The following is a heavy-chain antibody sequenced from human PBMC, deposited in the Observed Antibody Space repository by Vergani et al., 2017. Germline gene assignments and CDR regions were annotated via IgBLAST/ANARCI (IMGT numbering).Heavy chain of an antibody. J-gene: IGHJ4*02. CDR1: GFTFDDYA. CDR2: ISWNSGSI. Sequence: EVQLVESGGGLVQPGRSLRLSCAASGFTFDDYAMHWVRQAPGKGLEWVSGISWNSGSIGYADSVKGRFTISRDNAKNSLYLQMNSLRAEDTAVYYCARGKPQLRYFDWLHSAFDYWGQGTLVTVSS. D-gene: IGHD3-9*01. V-gene: IGHV3-9*01. CDR3: ARGKPQLRYFDWLHSAFDY.